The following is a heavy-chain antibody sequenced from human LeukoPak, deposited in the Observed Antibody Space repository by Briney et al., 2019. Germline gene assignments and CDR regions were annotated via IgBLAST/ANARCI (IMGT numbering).Heavy chain of an antibody. CDR3: ARDGPAAFDI. J-gene: IGHJ3*02. Sequence: SETLSLTCTVSGGSISSSSYYWGWIRQPPGKGLEWIGSIYYSGSTYYNPSLKSRVTISVDTSKNQFSLKLSSVTAADTAVYYCARDGPAAFDIWGQGTMVTVSS. V-gene: IGHV4-39*07. CDR1: GGSISSSSYY. CDR2: IYYSGST.